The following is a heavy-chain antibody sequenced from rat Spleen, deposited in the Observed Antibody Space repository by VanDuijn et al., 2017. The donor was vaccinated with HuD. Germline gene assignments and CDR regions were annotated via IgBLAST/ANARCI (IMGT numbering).Heavy chain of an antibody. CDR2: ISFDGTAT. V-gene: IGHV5-20*01. J-gene: IGHJ3*01. CDR1: GFTFNDYY. CDR3: TTENYWFAY. Sequence: EVQLVESGGGLVQPGRSLKLSCEASGFTFNDYYMAWVRQAPTKGPEWVASISFDGTATYYRDSVRGRFTISRDDTKSSLYLQMNSLRSEDTATYFCTTENYWFAYWGQGTLVTVSP.